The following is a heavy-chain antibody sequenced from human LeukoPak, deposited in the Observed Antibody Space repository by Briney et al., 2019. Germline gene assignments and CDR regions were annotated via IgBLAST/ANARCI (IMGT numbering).Heavy chain of an antibody. CDR2: ISAYNGNT. Sequence: ASVKVSCKASGYTFTSYGISWVRQAPGQGLEWMGWISAYNGNTNYAQKLQGRVTMTTDTSTSTAYMELRSLRSDDTAVYYCARIREGSSSWSRNWFDPWGQGTLVTVSS. V-gene: IGHV1-18*01. CDR3: ARIREGSSSWSRNWFDP. J-gene: IGHJ5*02. D-gene: IGHD6-13*01. CDR1: GYTFTSYG.